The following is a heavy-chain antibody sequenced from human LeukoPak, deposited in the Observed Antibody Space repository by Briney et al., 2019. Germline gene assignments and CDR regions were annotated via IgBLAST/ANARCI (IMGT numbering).Heavy chain of an antibody. CDR1: GFTFSSYV. CDR3: VFGYCSSTSCSGAFDI. V-gene: IGHV3-64D*06. J-gene: IGHJ3*02. D-gene: IGHD2-2*03. CDR2: ISSNGGST. Sequence: GGSLRLSCSASGFTFSSYVMHWVRQAPGKGLEYVSAISSNGGSTYYADSVKGRFTISRDNSKNTLHLQVSSLRAEDTAVYYCVFGYCSSTSCSGAFDIWGQGTMVTVSS.